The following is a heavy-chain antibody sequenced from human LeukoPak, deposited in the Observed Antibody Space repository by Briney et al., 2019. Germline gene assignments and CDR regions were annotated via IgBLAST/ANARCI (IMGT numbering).Heavy chain of an antibody. J-gene: IGHJ4*02. CDR1: GYTFTGYY. CDR3: ARWGSGVWSPRAGYFDY. D-gene: IGHD6-19*01. CDR2: ISAYNGNT. Sequence: GASVKVSCKASGYTFTGYYMHWVRQAPGQGLEWMGWISAYNGNTNYAQKLQGRVTMTTDTSTSTAYMELRSLRSDDTAVYYCARWGSGVWSPRAGYFDYWGQGTLVTVSS. V-gene: IGHV1-18*04.